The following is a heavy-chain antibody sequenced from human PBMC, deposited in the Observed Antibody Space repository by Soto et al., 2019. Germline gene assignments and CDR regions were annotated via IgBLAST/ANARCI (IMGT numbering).Heavy chain of an antibody. Sequence: GASVKVSCKASGYTFTGYYMHWVRQAPGQGLEWMGWINPNSGGTNYAQKFQGWVTMTRDTSISTAYMELSRLRSDDTAVYYCARDRRPDDFWSGSEIDYWGQGTLVTVSS. CDR3: ARDRRPDDFWSGSEIDY. CDR1: GYTFTGYY. J-gene: IGHJ4*02. V-gene: IGHV1-2*04. D-gene: IGHD3-3*01. CDR2: INPNSGGT.